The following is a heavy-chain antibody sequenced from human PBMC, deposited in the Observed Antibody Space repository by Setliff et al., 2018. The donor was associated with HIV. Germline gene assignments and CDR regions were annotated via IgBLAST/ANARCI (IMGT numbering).Heavy chain of an antibody. Sequence: SETLSLTCTVSGGSISTYYWSWIRQPAGKGLEWIGRIQTSGRTNNNPSLKSRVTMSVDTSKNQFSLKLNSVTAADTAVYYCARVPLSSPSRPGGYFDYWGQGTLVTVSS. CDR3: ARVPLSSPSRPGGYFDY. J-gene: IGHJ4*02. CDR1: GGSISTYY. V-gene: IGHV4-4*07. CDR2: IQTSGRT. D-gene: IGHD3-16*01.